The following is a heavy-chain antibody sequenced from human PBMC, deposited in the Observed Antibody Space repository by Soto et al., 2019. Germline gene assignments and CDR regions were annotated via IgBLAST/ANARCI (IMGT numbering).Heavy chain of an antibody. CDR3: ARDHGPGPGSWFDP. CDR1: GGTFSSYA. CDR2: IIPIFGTA. Sequence: QVQLVQSGAEVKKPGSSVKVSCKASGGTFSSYAISWVRQAPGQGLEWMGGIIPIFGTANYAQKFQGRVTXTAXEXTSTAYMELSSLRSEDTAVYYCARDHGPGPGSWFDPWGQGTLVTVSS. D-gene: IGHD1-26*01. J-gene: IGHJ5*02. V-gene: IGHV1-69*12.